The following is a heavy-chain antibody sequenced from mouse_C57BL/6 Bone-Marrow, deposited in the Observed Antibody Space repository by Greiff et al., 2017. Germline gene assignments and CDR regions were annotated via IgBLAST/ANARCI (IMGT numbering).Heavy chain of an antibody. D-gene: IGHD1-1*01. V-gene: IGHV1-69*01. J-gene: IGHJ3*01. CDR2: IDPSDSYT. Sequence: VQLQQSGAELVMPGASVKLSCKASGYTFTSYWMHWVKQRPGQGLEWIGEIDPSDSYTNYNQKFKGKSTLTVDKSSSTAYMQLSSLTSEDSAVYYCAVARAYWGQGTLVTVSA. CDR1: GYTFTSYW. CDR3: AVARAY.